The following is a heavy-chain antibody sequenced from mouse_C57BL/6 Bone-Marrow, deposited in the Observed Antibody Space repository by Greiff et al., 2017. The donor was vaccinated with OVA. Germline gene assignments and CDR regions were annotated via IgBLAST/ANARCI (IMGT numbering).Heavy chain of an antibody. CDR3: ARRGSSYPLYAMDY. CDR2: IDPNSGGT. CDR1: GYTFTSYW. D-gene: IGHD1-1*01. J-gene: IGHJ4*01. Sequence: QQSCKAFGYTFTSYWMHWVKQRPGRGLEWIGRIDPNSGGTKYNEKFKSKATLTVDKPSSTAYMQLSSLTSEDSAVYYCARRGSSYPLYAMDYWGQGTSVTVSS. V-gene: IGHV1-72*01.